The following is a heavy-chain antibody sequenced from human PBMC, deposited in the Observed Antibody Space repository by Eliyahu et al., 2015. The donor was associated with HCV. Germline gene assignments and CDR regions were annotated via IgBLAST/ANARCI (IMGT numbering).Heavy chain of an antibody. CDR2: IRSSGSPI. J-gene: IGHJ4*02. CDR1: GFTFSSYG. CDR3: ARGDLGGDYY. D-gene: IGHD3-10*01. V-gene: IGHV3-48*04. Sequence: VQLVESGGDLVQPGGSLXLSCAASGFTFSSYGMNWVRQVPGKGLEWISYIRSSGSPIYYADSVRGRFTISRDNARNSLYLQMNSLRAEDTALYYCARGDLGGDYYWGQGTLVTVSS.